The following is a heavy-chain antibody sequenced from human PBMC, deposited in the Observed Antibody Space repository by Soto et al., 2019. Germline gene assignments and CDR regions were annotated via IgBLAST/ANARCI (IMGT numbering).Heavy chain of an antibody. D-gene: IGHD3-10*01. V-gene: IGHV1-69*13. Sequence: SVKVSCKASGGTFSSYAISWVLQAPGQGLEWMGGVIPIFGTANYAQKFQGRVTITADESTSTAYMELSSLRSEDTAVYYCARAPYYGSGYYYYGMDVWGQGTTVTVSS. CDR2: VIPIFGTA. J-gene: IGHJ6*02. CDR3: ARAPYYGSGYYYYGMDV. CDR1: GGTFSSYA.